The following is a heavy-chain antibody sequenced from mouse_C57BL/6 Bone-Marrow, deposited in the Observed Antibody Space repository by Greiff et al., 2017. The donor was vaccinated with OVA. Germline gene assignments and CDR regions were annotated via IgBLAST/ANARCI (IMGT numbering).Heavy chain of an antibody. D-gene: IGHD2-12*01. J-gene: IGHJ3*01. V-gene: IGHV1-82*01. CDR2: IYPGDGDT. CDR1: GYAFSSSW. Sequence: QVQLQQSGPELVKPGASVKISCKASGYAFSSSWMNWVKQRPGKGLEWIGRIYPGDGDTNYNGKFKGKATLTADKSSSTAYMQLSSLTSEDSAVCFWARLRRMTYWGQGTLVTVSA. CDR3: ARLRRMTY.